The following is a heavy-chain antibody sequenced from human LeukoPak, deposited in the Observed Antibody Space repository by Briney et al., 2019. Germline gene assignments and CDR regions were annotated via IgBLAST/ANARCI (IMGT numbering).Heavy chain of an antibody. CDR3: ASTPHRYCSSTSCYTDY. D-gene: IGHD2-2*02. CDR2: IYYSGST. J-gene: IGHJ4*02. Sequence: SSETLSLTCTVSGGSISSYYWSWLRQPPGKGLEWLGYIYYSGSTNYNPSLKSRVTISVDTSKNQFSLKLSSVTAADTAVYYCASTPHRYCSSTSCYTDYWGQGTLVTVSS. V-gene: IGHV4-59*01. CDR1: GGSISSYY.